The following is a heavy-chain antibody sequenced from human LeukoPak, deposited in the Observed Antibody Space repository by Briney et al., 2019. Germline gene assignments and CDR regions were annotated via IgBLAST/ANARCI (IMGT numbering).Heavy chain of an antibody. J-gene: IGHJ3*01. CDR3: ARDRELST. Sequence: PGGFLRLSCAASGFTFRDSAMTWVRQAPGKGLQWVSLISFSGDNTYYADSVKGRFTISRDNAKDTLYLQMNSLRAEDTAIYYCARDRELSTWGLGTTVTVSS. CDR1: GFTFRDSA. CDR2: ISFSGDNT. D-gene: IGHD3-16*02. V-gene: IGHV3-23*01.